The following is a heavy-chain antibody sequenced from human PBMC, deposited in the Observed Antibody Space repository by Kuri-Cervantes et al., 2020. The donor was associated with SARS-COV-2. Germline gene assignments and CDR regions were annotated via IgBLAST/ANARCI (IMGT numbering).Heavy chain of an antibody. CDR3: ARSTYYGSGSYPNRYYFDY. Sequence: SVNVSCKASGYTFTSYGISWVRQAPGQGLEWMGGIIPIFGTANYAQKFQGRVTITTDESTSTAYMELRSLRSDDTHVYYCARSTYYGSGSYPNRYYFDYWGQGTLFTVSS. D-gene: IGHD3-10*01. CDR2: IIPIFGTA. V-gene: IGHV1-69*05. CDR1: GYTFTSYG. J-gene: IGHJ4*02.